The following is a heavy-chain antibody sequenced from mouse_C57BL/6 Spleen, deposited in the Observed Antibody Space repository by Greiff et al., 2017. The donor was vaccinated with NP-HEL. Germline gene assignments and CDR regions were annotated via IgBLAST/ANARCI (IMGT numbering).Heavy chain of an antibody. CDR2: IDPENGDT. V-gene: IGHV14-4*01. J-gene: IGHJ3*01. Sequence: EVQLQESGAELVRPGASVKLSCTASGFNIKDDYMHWVKQRPEQGLEWIGWIDPENGDTEYASKFQGKATITADTSSNTAYLQLSSLTSEDTAVYYCTTDYRFAYWGQGTLVTVSA. CDR3: TTDYRFAY. CDR1: GFNIKDDY. D-gene: IGHD2-4*01.